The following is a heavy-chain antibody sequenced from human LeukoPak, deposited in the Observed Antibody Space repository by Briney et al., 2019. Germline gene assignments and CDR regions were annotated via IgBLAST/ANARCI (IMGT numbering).Heavy chain of an antibody. CDR2: IYYSGST. D-gene: IGHD6-6*01. V-gene: IGHV4-59*01. CDR3: ARDDRYSSSSGYFQH. Sequence: SETLSLTCTVSGGSISSYYWSWIRQPPGKELEWIGYIYYSGSTNYNPSLKSRVTISVDTSKNQFSLKLSSVTAADTAVYYCARDDRYSSSSGYFQHWGQGTLVTVSS. CDR1: GGSISSYY. J-gene: IGHJ1*01.